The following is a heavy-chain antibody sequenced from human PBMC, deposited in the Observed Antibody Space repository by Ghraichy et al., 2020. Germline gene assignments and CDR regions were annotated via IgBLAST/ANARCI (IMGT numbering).Heavy chain of an antibody. CDR2: ISYDGSNK. CDR1: GFTFSSYG. CDR3: AKSPPGYQLGY. Sequence: GGSLRLSCAASGFTFSSYGMHWVRQAPGKGLEWVAVISYDGSNKYYADSVKGRFTISRDNSKNTLYLQMNSLRAEDTAVYYCAKSPPGYQLGYWGQGTLVTVSS. J-gene: IGHJ4*02. V-gene: IGHV3-30*18. D-gene: IGHD2-2*01.